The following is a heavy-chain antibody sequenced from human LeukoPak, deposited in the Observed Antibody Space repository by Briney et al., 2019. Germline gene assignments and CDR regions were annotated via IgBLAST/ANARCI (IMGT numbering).Heavy chain of an antibody. CDR3: AREIAGYSYGAFDY. D-gene: IGHD5-18*01. V-gene: IGHV3-21*01. CDR2: INSRSSYI. J-gene: IGHJ4*02. Sequence: GGSLRLSCAASGFAFSSYSMNWVRQAPGKGLEWVSSINSRSSYIYYADSVKGRFTVSRGNAQNSLYLQMNSLRAEDTAVYYCAREIAGYSYGAFDYWGQGTLVTVSS. CDR1: GFAFSSYS.